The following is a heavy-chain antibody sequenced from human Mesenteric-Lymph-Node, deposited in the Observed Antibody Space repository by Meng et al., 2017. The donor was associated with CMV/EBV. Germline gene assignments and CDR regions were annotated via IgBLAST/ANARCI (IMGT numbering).Heavy chain of an antibody. D-gene: IGHD3-10*01. Sequence: QLQLQESGPGRGEPSGTLSATCPVSGGSISSSSYYWGWIRQPPGKGLEWIGSIYYSGSTYYNPSLKSRVTISVDTSKNQFSLKLSSVTAADTAVYYCARPHYYGSGSSPWFDPWGQGTLVTVSS. CDR2: IYYSGST. CDR3: ARPHYYGSGSSPWFDP. CDR1: GGSISSSSYY. V-gene: IGHV4-39*01. J-gene: IGHJ5*02.